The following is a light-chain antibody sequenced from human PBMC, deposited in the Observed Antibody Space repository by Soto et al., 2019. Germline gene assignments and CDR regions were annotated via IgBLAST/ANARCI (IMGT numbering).Light chain of an antibody. Sequence: QSALTQPASVSGSPGQSITISCTGTSSDVGDYTYVSWYQHHPGKAPKLMIYDVSNRPSGVSYRFSGSKSGNTASLTISGLQAEDEADCYCASYTTGTSGAFGGGTKLTVL. CDR2: DVS. J-gene: IGLJ2*01. CDR3: ASYTTGTSGA. V-gene: IGLV2-14*03. CDR1: SSDVGDYTY.